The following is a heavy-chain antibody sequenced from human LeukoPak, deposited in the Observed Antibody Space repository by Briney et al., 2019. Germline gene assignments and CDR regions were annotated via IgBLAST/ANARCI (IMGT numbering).Heavy chain of an antibody. CDR2: FDPEDGET. D-gene: IGHD6-13*01. J-gene: IGHJ4*02. CDR1: GYTLTELS. CDR3: ATGLPSSSWYRLDY. V-gene: IGHV1-24*01. Sequence: ASVKVSCKVSGYTLTELSMHWVRQAPGKGLEWMGGFDPEDGETIYAQKFQGRVTMTEDTSTDTAYMELSSPRSEDTAVYYCATGLPSSSWYRLDYWGQGTLVTVSS.